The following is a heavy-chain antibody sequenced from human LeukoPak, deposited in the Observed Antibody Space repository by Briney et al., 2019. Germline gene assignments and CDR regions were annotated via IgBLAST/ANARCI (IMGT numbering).Heavy chain of an antibody. Sequence: ASVKVSCKASGYTFTNYYIHWVRQAPGQGLEWMGWINPNSGGTNYAQKFQGRVTMTRDTSISTAYMELSRLRSDDTVVYYCARGLYSYGSLQHWGQGTLVTVSS. J-gene: IGHJ1*01. V-gene: IGHV1-2*02. CDR1: GYTFTNYY. CDR2: INPNSGGT. CDR3: ARGLYSYGSLQH. D-gene: IGHD5-18*01.